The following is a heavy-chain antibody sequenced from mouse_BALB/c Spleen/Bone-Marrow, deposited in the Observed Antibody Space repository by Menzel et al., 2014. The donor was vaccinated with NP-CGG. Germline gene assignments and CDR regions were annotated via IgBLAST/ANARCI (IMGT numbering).Heavy chain of an antibody. CDR3: TRGGNWEDFDY. V-gene: IGHV5-17*02. J-gene: IGHJ2*01. D-gene: IGHD4-1*01. Sequence: EVMLVESGGGSVQPGGSLKLSCAASGFTFSSFGMHWVRQAPERGLEWVAYISSGSSTIFYADTVKGRFTISRDNPKNTLFLQMTSLRSEDTAMYYCTRGGNWEDFDYWGQGTTLTVSS. CDR1: GFTFSSFG. CDR2: ISSGSSTI.